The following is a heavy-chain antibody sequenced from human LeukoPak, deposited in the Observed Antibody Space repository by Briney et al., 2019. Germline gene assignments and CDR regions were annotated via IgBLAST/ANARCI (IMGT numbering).Heavy chain of an antibody. Sequence: TXSLXXXXXXVSISSGGYSWSWIRQPPGKGLEWIGYIYHSGSTYYTPSLKSRVTISVDRSKNQFSLKLSSVTAADTAVYYCARVVSRGVIIPWFDPWGQGTLVTVSS. CDR2: IYHSGST. J-gene: IGHJ5*02. V-gene: IGHV4-30-2*01. CDR3: ARVVSRGVIIPWFDP. D-gene: IGHD3-10*01. CDR1: XVSISSGGYS.